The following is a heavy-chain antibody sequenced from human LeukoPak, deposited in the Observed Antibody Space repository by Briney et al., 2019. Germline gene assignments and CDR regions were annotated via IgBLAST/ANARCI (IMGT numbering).Heavy chain of an antibody. V-gene: IGHV3-74*01. CDR2: INTDGSIT. CDR1: GFTFSNSW. J-gene: IGHJ4*02. CDR3: ASNYGGDSNY. Sequence: GGSLRLSCAVFGFTFSNSWMHWVRQAPGKGLVWVSRINTDGSITTYADSVKGRFTISRDNAKNTLYLQMNSLRAEDTAVYYCASNYGGDSNYWGQGTLVTVSS. D-gene: IGHD4-23*01.